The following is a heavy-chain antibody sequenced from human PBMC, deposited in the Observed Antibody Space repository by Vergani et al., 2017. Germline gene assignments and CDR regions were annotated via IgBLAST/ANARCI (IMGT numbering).Heavy chain of an antibody. CDR3: TRVFGSGSYPTTTAFDY. D-gene: IGHD1-26*01. V-gene: IGHV3-15*07. CDR2: IKRKTDGGTT. CDR1: GFTFSNAW. Sequence: EVQLVESGGGLVKPGGSLRLSCAASGFTFSNAWMNWVRQAPGKGLEWVGRIKRKTDGGTTDYAAPVKGRFTISKDDAKNTLYLQMNSLRAEYTAVYYCTRVFGSGSYPTTTAFDYWGQGTLVTVSS. J-gene: IGHJ4*02.